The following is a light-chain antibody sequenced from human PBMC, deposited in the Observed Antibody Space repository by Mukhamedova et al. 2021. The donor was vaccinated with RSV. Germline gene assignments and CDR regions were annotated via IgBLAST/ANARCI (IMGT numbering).Light chain of an antibody. Sequence: VTITCRASQSISDWLAWYQQKPGKAPKLLIYKASNLQSGVPSXFSGSGSGTEFTLTISSLQPDDSASYYCQQYKSYSETFGQGT. CDR2: KAS. V-gene: IGKV1-5*03. CDR3: QQYKSYSET. CDR1: QSISDW. J-gene: IGKJ1*01.